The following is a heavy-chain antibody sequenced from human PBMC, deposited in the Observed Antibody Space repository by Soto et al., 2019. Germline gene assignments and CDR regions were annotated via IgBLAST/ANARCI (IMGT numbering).Heavy chain of an antibody. CDR1: GGSLSGYY. D-gene: IGHD1-1*01. CDR3: ARGRTASFY. V-gene: IGHV4-34*01. Sequence: QVQLQHWGAGLLKPSETLSLTCAVSGGSLSGYYWSWIRQPPGKGLEWVVDIDDGGRTNCKPSLKSRLTISVDKSKNHFSLRLTSMTAADTSVYYCARGRTASFYWGQGTPVTVAS. J-gene: IGHJ4*02. CDR2: IDDGGRT.